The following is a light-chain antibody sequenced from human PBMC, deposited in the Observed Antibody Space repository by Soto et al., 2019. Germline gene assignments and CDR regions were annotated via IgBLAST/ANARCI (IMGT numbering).Light chain of an antibody. J-gene: IGKJ1*01. CDR3: QQRSNWPRT. Sequence: EIVLTQFPATLSLSPGERATLSCRASQSVTKYLAWYQQKPGQAPRLLIYDASNRATGIPARFSGSGSGTDFTLTISSLEPEDFVVYYCQQRSNWPRTFGQGTKVEIK. CDR1: QSVTKY. CDR2: DAS. V-gene: IGKV3-11*01.